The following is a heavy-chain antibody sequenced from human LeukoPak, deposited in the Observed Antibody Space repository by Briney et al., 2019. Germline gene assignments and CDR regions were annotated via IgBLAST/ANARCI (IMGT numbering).Heavy chain of an antibody. Sequence: GGSLRLSCAASGFTFSSYGMSWVRQAPGKGLEWVSYISSSGSTIYYADSVKGRFTISRDNAKNTLYLQMNSLRAEDTAVYYCARRGAVTATLDYWGQGTLVTVSS. D-gene: IGHD2-21*02. CDR2: ISSSGSTI. CDR1: GFTFSSYG. J-gene: IGHJ4*02. V-gene: IGHV3-48*04. CDR3: ARRGAVTATLDY.